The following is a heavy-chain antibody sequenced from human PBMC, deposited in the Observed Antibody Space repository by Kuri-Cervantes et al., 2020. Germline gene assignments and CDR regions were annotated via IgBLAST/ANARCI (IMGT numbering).Heavy chain of an antibody. Sequence: ASVKVSCKASGGTFSSYAISWVRQAPGQGLEWMGWMNPNSGNTGYAQKFQGRVTITRDMSTSTVYMELSSLRSEDTAVYYCASGGTGGWNNYFDYWGQGTLVTVSS. CDR3: ASGGTGGWNNYFDY. CDR2: MNPNSGNT. J-gene: IGHJ4*02. V-gene: IGHV1-8*03. CDR1: GGTFSSYA. D-gene: IGHD6-19*01.